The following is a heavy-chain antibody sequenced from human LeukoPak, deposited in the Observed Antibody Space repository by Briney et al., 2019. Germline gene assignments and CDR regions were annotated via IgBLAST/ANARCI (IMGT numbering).Heavy chain of an antibody. Sequence: SETLSLTCTVSGGSIGSTTYYWGWIRQPPGKELECIGSIYYSGSTYYNPSLKSRVTISLDTSKNQFSLKPSSVTAADTAVYYCARRKQSGTYYDAFDIWGQGTMVTVSS. CDR2: IYYSGST. CDR3: ARRKQSGTYYDAFDI. CDR1: GGSIGSTTYY. J-gene: IGHJ3*02. D-gene: IGHD1-26*01. V-gene: IGHV4-39*01.